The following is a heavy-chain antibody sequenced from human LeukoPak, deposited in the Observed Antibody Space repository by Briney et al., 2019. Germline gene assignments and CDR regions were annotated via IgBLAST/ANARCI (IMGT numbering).Heavy chain of an antibody. CDR2: IKPNSGGT. CDR3: ARDRAVATIGGVDY. J-gene: IGHJ4*02. Sequence: GASVKVSCKASGYTFTGYYIHWVRQAPGQGLELMGCIKPNSGGTNYAQKFQGRVTMTRDTSISTAYMELSRLRSDDTAVYYCARDRAVATIGGVDYWGQGTLVTVSS. V-gene: IGHV1-2*02. D-gene: IGHD5-12*01. CDR1: GYTFTGYY.